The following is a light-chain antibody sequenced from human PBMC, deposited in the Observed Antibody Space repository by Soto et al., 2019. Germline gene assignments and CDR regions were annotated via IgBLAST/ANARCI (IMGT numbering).Light chain of an antibody. V-gene: IGKV3-15*01. CDR3: QQYHDWPPT. Sequence: EIVMTQSPATLSVSPGERAILSCRASQSVGSGLAWYQQKPGQVPRLLIYDAFNRATGIPARFSGSGSGTEFTLTISSLQSEDFAVYYCQQYHDWPPTFGQGTKVDIK. CDR2: DAF. J-gene: IGKJ1*01. CDR1: QSVGSG.